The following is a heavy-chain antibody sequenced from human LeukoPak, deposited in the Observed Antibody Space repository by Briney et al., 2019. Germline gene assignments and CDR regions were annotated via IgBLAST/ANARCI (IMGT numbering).Heavy chain of an antibody. V-gene: IGHV1-2*02. J-gene: IGHJ6*02. CDR1: RYTFTGYY. Sequence: ASVKVSCKASRYTFTGYYMHWVRQAPGQGLEWMGWFNPSGRDTNYAQKFQGRVTMTRDTSISTVYMELSSLRSDDTAVYYCARVSYYGTGTNYYYGMDVWGQGTTVTVSS. CDR3: ARVSYYGTGTNYYYGMDV. D-gene: IGHD3-10*01. CDR2: FNPSGRDT.